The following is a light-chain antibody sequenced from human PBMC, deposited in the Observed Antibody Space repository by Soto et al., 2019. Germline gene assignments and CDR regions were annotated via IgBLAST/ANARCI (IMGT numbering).Light chain of an antibody. Sequence: QSVLTQPPSVSGAPGQRVTISCSGSSXNIGAGYDVNWYRQLPGTAPKLLIYGNSDRPSGVPDRFSGFKSGTSASLAITGLQAEDEADYFCQSYERSLRTYVFGTGTKVTVL. CDR1: SXNIGAGYD. V-gene: IGLV1-40*01. CDR2: GNS. CDR3: QSYERSLRTYV. J-gene: IGLJ1*01.